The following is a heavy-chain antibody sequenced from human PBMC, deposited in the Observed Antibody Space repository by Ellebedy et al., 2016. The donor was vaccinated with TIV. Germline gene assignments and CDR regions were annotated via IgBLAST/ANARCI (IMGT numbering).Heavy chain of an antibody. V-gene: IGHV3-48*01. CDR3: ASRLGIGP. J-gene: IGHJ5*02. D-gene: IGHD3-16*01. CDR1: GFTFSSHS. CDR2: ISSSSSGI. Sequence: GGSLRLXXAATGFTFSSHSMNWVRQAPGKGLEWVSYISSSSSGIYYAESVKGRFTISRDNAKNLLYLQMNSLRADDTAVYYCASRLGIGPWGQGTLVTVSS.